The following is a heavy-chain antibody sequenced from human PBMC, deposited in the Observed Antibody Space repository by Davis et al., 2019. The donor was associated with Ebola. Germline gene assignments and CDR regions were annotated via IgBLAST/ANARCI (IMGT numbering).Heavy chain of an antibody. J-gene: IGHJ6*02. CDR1: GYTFSGNY. V-gene: IGHV1-2*06. CDR3: ARDRRNGYNYNYYYYGMDV. Sequence: AASVKVSCKASGYTFSGNYIQWVRQAPGQGLEWMGRINPNSGGTNYAQKFQGRVTMTRDTSTSTVYMELSSLRSEDTAVYYCARDRRNGYNYNYYYYGMDVWGQGTTVTVSS. D-gene: IGHD5-24*01. CDR2: INPNSGGT.